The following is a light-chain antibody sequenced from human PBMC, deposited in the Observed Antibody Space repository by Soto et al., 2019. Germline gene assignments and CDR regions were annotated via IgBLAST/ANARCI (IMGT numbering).Light chain of an antibody. Sequence: QSVLTQPASVSGSPGQSITISCTGTRSDVGGYNYVSWYKQKPGKAPKLVIYDVSHRPSGVSDRFFGSKSGNTAFLIISGLQAEDEADYYCFSYSTSRARIFGGGTKLTVL. CDR3: FSYSTSRARI. V-gene: IGLV2-14*01. CDR2: DVS. CDR1: RSDVGGYNY. J-gene: IGLJ2*01.